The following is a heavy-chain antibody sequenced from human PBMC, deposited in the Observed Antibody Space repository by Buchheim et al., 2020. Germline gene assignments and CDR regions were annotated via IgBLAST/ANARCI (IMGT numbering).Heavy chain of an antibody. D-gene: IGHD5-24*01. CDR3: VRDPTGSTIDF. CDR1: GFTFSNYW. V-gene: IGHV3-74*03. Sequence: VQLVESGGGFVQPGGSLRLSCEASGFTFSNYWMHWVRQTPGKGLLWVARISGDGTRTTYADSVKGRFTIFRDNARNTLYLQMNTLGGDDTALFYCVRDPTGSTIDFWGQGT. J-gene: IGHJ4*02. CDR2: ISGDGTRT.